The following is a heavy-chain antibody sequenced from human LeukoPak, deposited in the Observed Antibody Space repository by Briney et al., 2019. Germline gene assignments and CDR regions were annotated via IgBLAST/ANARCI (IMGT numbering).Heavy chain of an antibody. CDR2: ISGDGTSR. V-gene: IGHV3-43*02. CDR3: SKDTGNTYDTLDY. CDR1: GFTFDGYA. J-gene: IGHJ4*02. D-gene: IGHD3-22*01. Sequence: PGGSLRLSCTASGFTFDGYAMHRVRQAPGKGLEWVSLISGDGTSRYYADSVKGRLTISRDNSKNSLYLQMNSLRTEDTALYYCSKDTGNTYDTLDYWGQGTLVTVSS.